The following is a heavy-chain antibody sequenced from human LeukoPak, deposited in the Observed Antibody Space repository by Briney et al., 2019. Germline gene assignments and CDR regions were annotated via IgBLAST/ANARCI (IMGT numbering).Heavy chain of an antibody. J-gene: IGHJ4*02. Sequence: PGGSLRLSCAASGFTFSSYEMNWVRQAPGKGLVWVSYISTSGSTIYYAHSVKGRFTISRDNAKNSLYLQMNSLRAEDTAAYYCARLRGFTYFDYWGQGTLVTVSS. D-gene: IGHD3-10*01. CDR3: ARLRGFTYFDY. CDR1: GFTFSSYE. V-gene: IGHV3-48*03. CDR2: ISTSGSTI.